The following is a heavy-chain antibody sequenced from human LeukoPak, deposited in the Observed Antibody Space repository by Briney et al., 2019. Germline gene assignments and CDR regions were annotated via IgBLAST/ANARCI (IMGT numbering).Heavy chain of an antibody. V-gene: IGHV1-46*01. CDR2: INPSGGST. Sequence: ASVKVSCKASGYTFTSYYMHWVRQAPGQGLEWMGIINPSGGSTSYAQKFQGRVTMTRDTSTSTVYMELSSLRSEDTAVYYCARAVHCSGGSCYSGPTFDYWGQGTLVTVSS. CDR1: GYTFTSYY. D-gene: IGHD2-15*01. CDR3: ARAVHCSGGSCYSGPTFDY. J-gene: IGHJ4*02.